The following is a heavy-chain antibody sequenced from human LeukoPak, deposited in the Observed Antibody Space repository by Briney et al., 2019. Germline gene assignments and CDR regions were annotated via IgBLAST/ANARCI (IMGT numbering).Heavy chain of an antibody. J-gene: IGHJ4*02. V-gene: IGHV1-24*01. Sequence: ASVKDSCKVSGYTLTELSMHWVRQAPGEGLEWMGGFDPEDGETIYAQKFQGRVTMTEDTSTDTAYMELSSLRSEDTAVYYCATDPMVRGVIAFDYWGQGTLVTVSS. D-gene: IGHD3-10*01. CDR2: FDPEDGET. CDR1: GYTLTELS. CDR3: ATDPMVRGVIAFDY.